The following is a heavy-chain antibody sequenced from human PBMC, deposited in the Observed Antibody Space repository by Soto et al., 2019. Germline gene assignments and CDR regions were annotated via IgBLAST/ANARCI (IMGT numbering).Heavy chain of an antibody. CDR2: IIPIFGTA. CDR3: ASALYCSSTSCYGDYYYYGMDV. Sequence: SVKVSCKASGGTFSSYAISWVRQAPGQGLEWMGGIIPIFGTANYAQKFQGRVTITADESTSTAYMELSSLRSEDTAVYYCASALYCSSTSCYGDYYYYGMDVWGQGTTVTVSS. V-gene: IGHV1-69*13. CDR1: GGTFSSYA. D-gene: IGHD2-2*01. J-gene: IGHJ6*02.